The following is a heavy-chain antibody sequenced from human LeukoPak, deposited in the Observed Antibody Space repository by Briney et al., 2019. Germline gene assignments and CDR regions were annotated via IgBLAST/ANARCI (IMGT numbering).Heavy chain of an antibody. V-gene: IGHV3-48*01. Sequence: GGSLRLSCAASGFTFSTNSMGWVRQAPGKGLEWVSYITSSGSVIHYSDSVRGRFTISRDNAKSSLYLQMNSLRAEDTAIYYCARDWASPGPTTIWGQGTLVTVSS. CDR1: GFTFSTNS. CDR2: ITSSGSVI. J-gene: IGHJ4*02. CDR3: ARDWASPGPTTI. D-gene: IGHD1-26*01.